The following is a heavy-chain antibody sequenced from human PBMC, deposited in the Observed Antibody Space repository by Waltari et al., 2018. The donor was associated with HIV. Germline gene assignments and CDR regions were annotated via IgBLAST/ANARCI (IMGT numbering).Heavy chain of an antibody. CDR2: ISWNSKTI. D-gene: IGHD4-17*01. J-gene: IGHJ4*02. CDR3: AKDVRYGDYAGGFDY. Sequence: EVQLVESGGGLVQPGRSLRLSCAASGFIFNGYAMPWVRQAPGRGLEWVSGISWNSKTIDYADSVKGRFTISRDNAKNSLYLQLNSLRVDDTALYYCAKDVRYGDYAGGFDYWGQGILVTVSS. CDR1: GFIFNGYA. V-gene: IGHV3-9*01.